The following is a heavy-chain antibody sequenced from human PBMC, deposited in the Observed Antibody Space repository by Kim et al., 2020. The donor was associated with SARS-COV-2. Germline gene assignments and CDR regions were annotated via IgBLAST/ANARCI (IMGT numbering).Heavy chain of an antibody. D-gene: IGHD2-8*02. CDR1: GGSLLGYY. V-gene: IGHV4-34*01. Sequence: SETLSLTCSVSGGSLLGYYWAWIRQTPGKGLEWIGEVPHGGSTNSSPSLKDRVSLSADMSKRKFSLKLASVPAAGTAVYFCARALESTGFYHWGQGTLVTFSS. CDR3: ARALESTGFYH. J-gene: IGHJ4*02. CDR2: VPHGGST.